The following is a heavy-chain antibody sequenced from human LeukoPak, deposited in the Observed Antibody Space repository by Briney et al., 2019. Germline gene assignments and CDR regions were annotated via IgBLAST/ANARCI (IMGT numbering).Heavy chain of an antibody. CDR2: ISVYNGNT. Sequence: GASVTVSCKASGYTSSNYCIHWLRQAPGQGLEWMGWISVYNGNTKYAQNLQGRVTMTTDTSTSTAYMELRSLRSDDTAVYYCARVRLGDQHYNYYMDVWGKGTTVTISS. V-gene: IGHV1-18*04. CDR3: ARVRLGDQHYNYYMDV. D-gene: IGHD2-21*02. CDR1: GYTSSNYC. J-gene: IGHJ6*03.